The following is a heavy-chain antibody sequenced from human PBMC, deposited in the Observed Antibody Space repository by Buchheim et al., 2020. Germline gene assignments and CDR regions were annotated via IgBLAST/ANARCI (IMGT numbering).Heavy chain of an antibody. J-gene: IGHJ4*02. CDR3: ARGGLDDSSGYYYQFDY. CDR1: GGSFSGYY. D-gene: IGHD3-22*01. CDR2: INHSGST. Sequence: QVQLQQWGAGLLKPSETLSLTCAVYGGSFSGYYWSWIRQPPGKGLEWIGEINHSGSTNSNPSLKSRVTISVDTSKNQFSLKLSSVTAADTAVYYCARGGLDDSSGYYYQFDYWGQGTL. V-gene: IGHV4-34*01.